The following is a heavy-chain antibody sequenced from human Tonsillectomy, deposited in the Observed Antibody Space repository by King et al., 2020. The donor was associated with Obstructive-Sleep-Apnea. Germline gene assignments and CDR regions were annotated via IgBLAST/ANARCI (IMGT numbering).Heavy chain of an antibody. Sequence: AQLVQSGTEVKKPGASVKVSCKASGYTFRHYGISWVRQAPGQGLEWMGWISADNGNTHYSKNLQGRLTMTTDTSTSTAYMELRSLRSDDTAVYYCARDNLAVAGPYADFDYWGQGTLVIVSS. CDR1: GYTFRHYG. CDR2: ISADNGNT. J-gene: IGHJ4*02. CDR3: ARDNLAVAGPYADFDY. D-gene: IGHD6-19*01. V-gene: IGHV1-18*01.